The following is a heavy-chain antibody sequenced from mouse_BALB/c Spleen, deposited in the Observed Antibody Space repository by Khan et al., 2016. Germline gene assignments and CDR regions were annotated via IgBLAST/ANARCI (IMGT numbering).Heavy chain of an antibody. Sequence: VQLQQPGPELVKPGASVKISCKASGYLFTGYYMNWVKQSHGKSLEWIGRINPYNGDIFYNQTFKGKATLTVDKSSSTAHMEFLSLTSEDSAVYYCGRRDYFDYWGQGTTLTVSS. CDR2: INPYNGDI. CDR3: GRRDYFDY. CDR1: GYLFTGYY. V-gene: IGHV1-37*01. J-gene: IGHJ2*01.